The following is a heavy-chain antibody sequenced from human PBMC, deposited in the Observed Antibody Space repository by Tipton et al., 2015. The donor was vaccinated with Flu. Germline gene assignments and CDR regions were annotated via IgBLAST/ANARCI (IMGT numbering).Heavy chain of an antibody. V-gene: IGHV3-21*01. J-gene: IGHJ3*02. D-gene: IGHD3-22*01. Sequence: SLRLSCAASGFTFSYFGMNWVRLAPGKGLEWVAFISSSGSHTDYADSVRGRFTISRDYAKNALYLQTSSLRVEDTAVYFCAREWADYYGSRKGDFLDIWGQGTMVPVSS. CDR1: GFTFSYFG. CDR2: ISSSGSHT. CDR3: AREWADYYGSRKGDFLDI.